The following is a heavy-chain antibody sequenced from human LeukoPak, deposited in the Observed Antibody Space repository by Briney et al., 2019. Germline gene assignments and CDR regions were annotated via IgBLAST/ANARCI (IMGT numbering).Heavy chain of an antibody. V-gene: IGHV3-43*01. CDR3: AKGGPKLLWFGELLGVDY. Sequence: GGSLRLSCAASGFTFDDYTMHWVRQAPGKGLEWASLISWDGGSTYYADSVKGRFTISRDNSKNSLYLQMNSLRTEDTALYYCAKGGPKLLWFGELLGVDYWGQGTLVTVSS. CDR1: GFTFDDYT. D-gene: IGHD3-10*01. CDR2: ISWDGGST. J-gene: IGHJ4*02.